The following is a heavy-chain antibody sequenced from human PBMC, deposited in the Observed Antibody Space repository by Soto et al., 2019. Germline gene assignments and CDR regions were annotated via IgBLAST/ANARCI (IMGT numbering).Heavy chain of an antibody. Sequence: QVHLLESGPGLVKPSQTLSLTCSVSGDSISTVDYFWAWIRQPPGQALEYIGYIYKSTTTYYNPSFEGRVATSLDTSKSQFSLNVTSVTAADTAVYFCARGRYCLTGRCFPNWFDSWGQGTLVTVSS. CDR2: IYKSTTT. V-gene: IGHV4-30-4*01. D-gene: IGHD2-15*01. J-gene: IGHJ5*01. CDR1: GDSISTVDYF. CDR3: ARGRYCLTGRCFPNWFDS.